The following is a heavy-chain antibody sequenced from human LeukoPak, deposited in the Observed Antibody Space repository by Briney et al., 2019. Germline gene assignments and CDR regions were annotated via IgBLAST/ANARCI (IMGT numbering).Heavy chain of an antibody. Sequence: SETLSLTCTVSGGSISSYYWSWIRQPAGKGLEWLGRIYTSGSTNFNPSLKSRVTMSVDTSKNQFSLKLSSVTAADTAVYYCARERRITMVRGVINVPDYWGQGTLVTVSS. V-gene: IGHV4-4*07. D-gene: IGHD3-10*01. CDR2: IYTSGST. CDR3: ARERRITMVRGVINVPDY. CDR1: GGSISSYY. J-gene: IGHJ4*02.